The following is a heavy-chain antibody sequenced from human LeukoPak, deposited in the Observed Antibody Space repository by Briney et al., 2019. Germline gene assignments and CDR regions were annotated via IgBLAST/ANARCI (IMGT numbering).Heavy chain of an antibody. CDR3: AKDMDYYDSSGYYYGPFDY. CDR2: ISGDGGST. Sequence: PGGSLRLSCAASGFTFDDYAMHWVRQAPGKGLEWVSLISGDGGSTYYADSVKGRFTNSRDNSKNSLYLQMNSLRTEDTALYYCAKDMDYYDSSGYYYGPFDYWGQGTLVTVSS. J-gene: IGHJ4*02. V-gene: IGHV3-43*02. D-gene: IGHD3-22*01. CDR1: GFTFDDYA.